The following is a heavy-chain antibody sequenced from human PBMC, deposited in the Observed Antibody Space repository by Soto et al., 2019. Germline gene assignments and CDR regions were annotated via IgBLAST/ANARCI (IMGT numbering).Heavy chain of an antibody. Sequence: SQTLSLTCGISGDSVSSNSAAWNWIRQSPSRGLEWLGRTYYRSKWYYDYAPSVKSRITINPDTSKNQFSLQLNSVTPEDTAVYYCARDSPYCTSTDCYGRHFGYWGQGTLVTVSS. D-gene: IGHD2-2*01. CDR3: ARDSPYCTSTDCYGRHFGY. V-gene: IGHV6-1*01. CDR1: GDSVSSNSAA. CDR2: TYYRSKWYY. J-gene: IGHJ4*02.